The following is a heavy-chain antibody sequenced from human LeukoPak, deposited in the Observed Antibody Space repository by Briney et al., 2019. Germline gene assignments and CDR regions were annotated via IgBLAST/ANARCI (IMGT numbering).Heavy chain of an antibody. V-gene: IGHV3-66*01. CDR3: AVPAARDYWYFDL. CDR2: IYSGGST. D-gene: IGHD2-2*01. CDR1: GFTFSSYW. Sequence: GGSLRLSCAASGFTFSSYWMSWVRQAPGKGLEWVSVIYSGGSTYYADSVKGRFTISRDNSKNTLYLQMNSLRAEDTAVYYCAVPAARDYWYFDLWGRGTLVTVSS. J-gene: IGHJ2*01.